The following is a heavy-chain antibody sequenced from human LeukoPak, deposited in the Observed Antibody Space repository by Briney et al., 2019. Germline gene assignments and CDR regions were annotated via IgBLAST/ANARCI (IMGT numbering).Heavy chain of an antibody. CDR2: IYYSGST. CDR1: GGSISSYY. V-gene: IGHV4-59*01. CDR3: ARDIYHSGYLEY. D-gene: IGHD3-22*01. J-gene: IGHJ4*02. Sequence: PSETLSLTCTVSGGSISSYYWSWIRQPPGKGLEWIGYIYYSGSTNYNPSLKSRVTISVDTSKNQFSLKLSSVTAADTAVYYCARDIYHSGYLEYWGQGTLVTVSS.